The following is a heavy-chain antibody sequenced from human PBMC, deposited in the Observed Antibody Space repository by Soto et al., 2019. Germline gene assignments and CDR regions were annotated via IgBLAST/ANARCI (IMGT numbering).Heavy chain of an antibody. CDR2: INTNTGNP. Sequence: QVQLVQSGSELKKPGASVKDSCKASGYTFTSYAMNWVRQAPGQGLEWMGWINTNTGNPTYAQGFTGRFVFSLDTSVSTAYRQICSLKAADTAVDYCARDLKMVRGKGWFDPWGQGTLVTVSS. J-gene: IGHJ5*02. CDR1: GYTFTSYA. CDR3: ARDLKMVRGKGWFDP. V-gene: IGHV7-4-1*01. D-gene: IGHD3-10*01.